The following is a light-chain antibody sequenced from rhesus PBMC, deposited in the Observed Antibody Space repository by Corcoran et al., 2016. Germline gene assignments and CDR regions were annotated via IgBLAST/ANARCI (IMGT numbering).Light chain of an antibody. CDR1: QGISSW. CDR2: KAS. V-gene: IGKV1S6*01. Sequence: DIQMTQSPSSLSASVGDPVTITCRASQGISSWLVWYQQKPGKAPKLLIYKASSLQSGVPSRFSGSGSGTDVTLTINSLHSEDFATYYGQQHNNYPFTFGPGTKLDIK. J-gene: IGKJ3*01. CDR3: QQHNNYPFT.